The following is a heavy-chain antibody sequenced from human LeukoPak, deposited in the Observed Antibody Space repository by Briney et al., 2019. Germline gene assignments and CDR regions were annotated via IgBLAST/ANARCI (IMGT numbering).Heavy chain of an antibody. D-gene: IGHD6-19*01. CDR3: AKEGGGWNFDY. CDR2: ISGSGGST. J-gene: IGHJ4*02. Sequence: GGSLRLSCAASGFTFDDYAMHWVRQAPGKGLEWVSAISGSGGSTYYADSVKGRFTISRDNSKNTLYLQMNSLRAEDTAVYYCAKEGGGWNFDYWGQGTLVTVSS. V-gene: IGHV3-23*01. CDR1: GFTFDDYA.